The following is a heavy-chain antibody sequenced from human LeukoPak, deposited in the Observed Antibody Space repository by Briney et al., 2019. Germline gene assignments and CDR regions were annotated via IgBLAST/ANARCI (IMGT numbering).Heavy chain of an antibody. J-gene: IGHJ4*02. CDR1: GGSISSGGYY. V-gene: IGHV4-31*03. CDR2: IYYSGST. Sequence: SETLSLTCTVSGGSISSGGYYWSWIRQHPGKGLEWIGYIYYSGSTYYNPSLKSRVTISVDTSKNQFSLKLSSVTAADTAVYYCARAPGSYYRAYYFDYWGQGTLVTVSS. CDR3: ARAPGSYYRAYYFDY. D-gene: IGHD3-10*01.